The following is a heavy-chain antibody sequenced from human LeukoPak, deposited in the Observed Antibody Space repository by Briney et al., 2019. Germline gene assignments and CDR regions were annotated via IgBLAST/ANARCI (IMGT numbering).Heavy chain of an antibody. J-gene: IGHJ4*02. V-gene: IGHV1-18*01. CDR3: ARDGAAAGRTFDC. Sequence: ASVKVSCKASGYTFANYGISWVRQAPGQGLEWLGWISAYNGNTNSAQKLQGRVTMTTDTSTSTAYMELRSLRSDDTALYYCARDGAAAGRTFDCWGQGTLVTVSS. D-gene: IGHD6-13*01. CDR2: ISAYNGNT. CDR1: GYTFANYG.